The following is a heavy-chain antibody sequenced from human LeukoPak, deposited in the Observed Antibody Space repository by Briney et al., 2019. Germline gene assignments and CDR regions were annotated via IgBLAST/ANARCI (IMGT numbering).Heavy chain of an antibody. J-gene: IGHJ5*02. CDR3: ARDPYCSSTSCWFDP. Sequence: ASVKVSCKASGYTFTSYGISWVRQAPGQGLEWMGWISAYNGNTNYAQKLQGRVTMTTDTSTCTAYMELRSLRSDDTAVYYCARDPYCSSTSCWFDPWGQGTLVTVSS. D-gene: IGHD2-2*01. V-gene: IGHV1-18*01. CDR1: GYTFTSYG. CDR2: ISAYNGNT.